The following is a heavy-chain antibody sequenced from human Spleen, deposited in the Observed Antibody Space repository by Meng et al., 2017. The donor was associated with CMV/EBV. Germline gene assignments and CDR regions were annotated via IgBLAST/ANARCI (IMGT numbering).Heavy chain of an antibody. D-gene: IGHD2/OR15-2a*01. Sequence: GESLKISCAASGFTFSSYAMSWVRQAPGKGLEWVAFIHFDGSNEKYGESLRGRFTISRDNSKKTVNLQMNSLRIEDTALYYCAREANFLNERDWFDPWGQGTLVTVSS. J-gene: IGHJ5*02. CDR3: AREANFLNERDWFDP. CDR2: IHFDGSNE. V-gene: IGHV3-30*02. CDR1: GFTFSSYA.